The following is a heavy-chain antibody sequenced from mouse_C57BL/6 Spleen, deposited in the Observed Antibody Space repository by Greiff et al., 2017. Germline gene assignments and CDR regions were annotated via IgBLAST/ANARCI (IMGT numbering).Heavy chain of an antibody. J-gene: IGHJ2*01. D-gene: IGHD1-1*01. V-gene: IGHV1-15*01. CDR3: TSYYGSGYYFDN. Sequence: QVQLQQSGAELVRPGASVTLSCKASGYTFSDYEMHWVKQTPVHGLEWIGAIDPETGGTAYNQKFKGKAILTADKSSSTAYMELRRLTSEDSAVYYCTSYYGSGYYFDNWGQGTTLTVSS. CDR2: IDPETGGT. CDR1: GYTFSDYE.